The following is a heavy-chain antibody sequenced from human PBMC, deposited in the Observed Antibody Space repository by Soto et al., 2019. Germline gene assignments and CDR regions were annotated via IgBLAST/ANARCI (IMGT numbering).Heavy chain of an antibody. Sequence: QVQLVQSGAEVKKPGASVKVSCKASGYTFTSYAMHWVRQAPGQRLEWMGWINAGNGNTKYSQKFQGRVTITRDTSASTAYMERSSLRSEDTAVYYCARDPGFGDGMDVWGQGTTVTVSS. D-gene: IGHD3-10*01. CDR2: INAGNGNT. CDR1: GYTFTSYA. J-gene: IGHJ6*02. CDR3: ARDPGFGDGMDV. V-gene: IGHV1-3*01.